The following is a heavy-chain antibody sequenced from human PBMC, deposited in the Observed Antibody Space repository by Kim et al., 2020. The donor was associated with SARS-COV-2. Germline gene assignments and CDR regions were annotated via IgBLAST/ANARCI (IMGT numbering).Heavy chain of an antibody. CDR1: GDSVSSSSAA. CDR3: ARDRTYVDAFDI. CDR2: TYQRSKWYT. J-gene: IGHJ3*02. V-gene: IGHV6-1*01. D-gene: IGHD3-16*01. Sequence: SQTLSLTCAISGDSVSSSSAAWSWIRQSPSRGLEWLGRTYQRSKWYTDYALSVKSRITISPDTSKNQFSLQLNSVTPEDTAVYYCARDRTYVDAFDIWGQGTMVTVSS.